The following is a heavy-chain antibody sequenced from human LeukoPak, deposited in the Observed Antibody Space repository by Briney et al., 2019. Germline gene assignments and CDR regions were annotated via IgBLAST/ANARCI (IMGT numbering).Heavy chain of an antibody. D-gene: IGHD1-26*01. J-gene: IGHJ5*02. V-gene: IGHV3-21*01. Sequence: GGTLRLSCAASGFTFSSYGMSWVRQAPGKGLEWVSSISSSSSYIYYAESVRGRFTISRDNAKNSVSLHMTSLRDQDTAVYHYATNPWAQGETAAIGPFDPWGQGTLVIVSS. CDR2: ISSSSSYI. CDR3: ATNPWAQGETAAIGPFDP. CDR1: GFTFSSYG.